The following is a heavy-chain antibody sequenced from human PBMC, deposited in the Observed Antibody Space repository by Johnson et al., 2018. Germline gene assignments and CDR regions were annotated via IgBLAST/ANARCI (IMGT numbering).Heavy chain of an antibody. D-gene: IGHD1-26*01. CDR1: GFTFDDYA. V-gene: IGHV3-9*01. CDR3: AKDRGSGSYYDGMDV. Sequence: VQLVESGGGLVQPGRSLRLSCAASGFTFDDYAMHWVRQAPGKGLEWVSGISWNSGSIGYADSVKGRFTISRDNAKNSLYLQMNSLRAEDTALYYCAKDRGSGSYYDGMDVGGQGTTVTVSS. J-gene: IGHJ6*02. CDR2: ISWNSGSI.